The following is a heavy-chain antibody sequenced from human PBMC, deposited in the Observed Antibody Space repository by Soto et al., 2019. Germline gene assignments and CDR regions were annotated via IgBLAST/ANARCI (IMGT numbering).Heavy chain of an antibody. CDR3: ARAGGYCSGGSCFWFDP. Sequence: QVQLVQSGAEVKKPGASVKVSCKASGYTFTGYYMHWVRQAPGQGLEWMGWINPNSGGTNYAQKFQGWVTMTRDTSISTAYMELSRLRSDDTAVYYCARAGGYCSGGSCFWFDPWGQGTLVTVSS. V-gene: IGHV1-2*04. D-gene: IGHD2-15*01. CDR1: GYTFTGYY. J-gene: IGHJ5*02. CDR2: INPNSGGT.